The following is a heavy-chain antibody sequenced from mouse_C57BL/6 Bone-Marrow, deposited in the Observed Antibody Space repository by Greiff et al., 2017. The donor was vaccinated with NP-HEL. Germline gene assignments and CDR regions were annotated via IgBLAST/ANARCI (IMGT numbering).Heavy chain of an antibody. J-gene: IGHJ4*01. Sequence: VQRVESGAELARPGASVKLSCKASGYTFTSYGISWVKQRTGQGLEWIGEIYPRSGNTYYNEKFKGKATLTADKSSSTAYMELRSLTSEDSAVYFCAIYYYGSSFHYYAMDYWGQGTSVTVSS. CDR1: GYTFTSYG. CDR3: AIYYYGSSFHYYAMDY. D-gene: IGHD1-1*01. V-gene: IGHV1-81*01. CDR2: IYPRSGNT.